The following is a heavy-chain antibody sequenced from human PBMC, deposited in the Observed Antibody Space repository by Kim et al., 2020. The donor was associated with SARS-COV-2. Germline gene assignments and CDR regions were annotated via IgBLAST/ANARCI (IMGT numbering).Heavy chain of an antibody. Sequence: ASVKVSCKASGYTFTSYGISWVRQAPGQGLEWMGWISAYNGNTNYAQKLQGRVTMTTDTSTSTAYMELRSLRSDDTAVYYCARGATAYYDSSGYDYWGQGTLVTVSS. V-gene: IGHV1-18*01. CDR2: ISAYNGNT. CDR1: GYTFTSYG. J-gene: IGHJ4*02. CDR3: ARGATAYYDSSGYDY. D-gene: IGHD3-22*01.